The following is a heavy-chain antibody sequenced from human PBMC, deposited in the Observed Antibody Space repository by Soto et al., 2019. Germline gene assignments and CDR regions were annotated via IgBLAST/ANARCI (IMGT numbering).Heavy chain of an antibody. Sequence: QVQLVESGGGVVQPGRSLRLSCAASGFTFSSYAMHWVRQAPGKGLEWVAVISYDGSNKYYADSVKGRFTISRDNSKNTLYLQMNSLRAEHTAVYYCARDSSSWYGGGYDMDVWGQGTTVTVSS. J-gene: IGHJ6*02. CDR1: GFTFSSYA. V-gene: IGHV3-30-3*01. CDR3: ARDSSSWYGGGYDMDV. D-gene: IGHD6-13*01. CDR2: ISYDGSNK.